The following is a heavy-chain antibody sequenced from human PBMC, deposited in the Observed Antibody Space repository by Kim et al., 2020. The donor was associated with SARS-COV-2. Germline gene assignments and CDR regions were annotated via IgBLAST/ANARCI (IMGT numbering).Heavy chain of an antibody. Sequence: GGSLRLSCAASGFTFNTYSMNWVRQAPGKGLEWVSAISSTTSYTYYADSVKGRFTISRDNAKNSLYLQMNSLRAEDTAVYYCARDRVPSGTYGMDVWGQG. J-gene: IGHJ6*02. V-gene: IGHV3-21*01. CDR1: GFTFNTYS. D-gene: IGHD1-26*01. CDR2: ISSTTSYT. CDR3: ARDRVPSGTYGMDV.